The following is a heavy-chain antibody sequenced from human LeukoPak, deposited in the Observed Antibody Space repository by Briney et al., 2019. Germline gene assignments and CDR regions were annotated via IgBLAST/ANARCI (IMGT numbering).Heavy chain of an antibody. J-gene: IGHJ3*02. V-gene: IGHV4-59*08. CDR1: GGFINSYY. CDR3: ARRAADDAFNI. Sequence: SETLFLTCTVSGGFINSYYWSWIRQPPGKGLEWIGYIYYSGSTNYNPSLTSRVTISVDRTKNQFSLKLRSVTAADTAEYYCARRAADDAFNIWGQGTMVTVSS. CDR2: IYYSGST.